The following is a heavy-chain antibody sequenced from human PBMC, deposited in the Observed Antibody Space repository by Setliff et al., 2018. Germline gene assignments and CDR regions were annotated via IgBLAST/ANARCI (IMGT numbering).Heavy chain of an antibody. Sequence: ASVKVSCKTSGYAFTDNYTHWVRQAPGQGLEWMGWINPKTGGTNLAQKFQGWVSMTRDTSITTAYMELSRLTSDDMAMYFCARSDHLVVDGFDVWGQGTMVT. V-gene: IGHV1-2*04. D-gene: IGHD3-16*01. CDR2: INPKTGGT. CDR3: ARSDHLVVDGFDV. J-gene: IGHJ3*01. CDR1: GYAFTDNY.